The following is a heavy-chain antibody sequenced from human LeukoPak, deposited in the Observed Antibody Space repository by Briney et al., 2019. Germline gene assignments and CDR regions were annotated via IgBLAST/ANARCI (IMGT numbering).Heavy chain of an antibody. Sequence: GTSLRLSCAASGFTFSTYGMHWVRQAPGKGLEWVVLITYDGYYKYYSDSVKGRFTISSDTSKNTLSLQMNSLRAEDTAVYYCARDLSPVVRASPMGYWGQGTLVTVSS. CDR2: ITYDGYYK. J-gene: IGHJ4*02. D-gene: IGHD3-10*01. CDR3: ARDLSPVVRASPMGY. CDR1: GFTFSTYG. V-gene: IGHV3-30*03.